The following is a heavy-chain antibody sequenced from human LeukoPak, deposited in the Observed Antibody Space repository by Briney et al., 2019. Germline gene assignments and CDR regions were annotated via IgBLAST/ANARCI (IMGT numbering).Heavy chain of an antibody. J-gene: IGHJ4*02. CDR2: ISNSGST. D-gene: IGHD3-16*01. CDR3: ARVGRGDHRWGSYSFDY. Sequence: SETLSLTSIVPGDSISSYYWSWIRQPPGKGLGWIGYISNSGSTNYNPSLKSRVTISVDTSKNQFSLKLTSVTAADTAVYYCARVGRGDHRWGSYSFDYWGQGTLVTVSS. CDR1: GDSISSYY. V-gene: IGHV4-59*01.